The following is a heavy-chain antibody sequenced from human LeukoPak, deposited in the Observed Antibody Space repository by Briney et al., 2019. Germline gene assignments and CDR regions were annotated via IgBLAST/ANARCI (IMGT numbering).Heavy chain of an antibody. CDR2: IYPRDGST. V-gene: IGHV1-46*01. CDR3: ARDQEAFDY. CDR1: GGTFSSYA. Sequence: ASVKVSCKASGGTFSSYAISWVRQAPGQGLEWMGVIYPRDGSTSYAQKFQGRVTVTRDTSTSTAHMELSGLRSEDTAVYYCARDQEAFDYWGQGTLVTVSS. J-gene: IGHJ4*02.